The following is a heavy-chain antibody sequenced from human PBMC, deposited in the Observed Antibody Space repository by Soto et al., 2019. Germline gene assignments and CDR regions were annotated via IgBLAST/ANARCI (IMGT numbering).Heavy chain of an antibody. Sequence: QVQLVQSGAEVKKPGSSVKVSCKASGGTFSSYTISWVRQAPGQGLEWMGRIIPILGIANYAQKFQGRVTITADKSTSTAYMELSSLSSEDTAVYYCAREGYCSGGSCYNWFDPWGQGTLVTVSS. V-gene: IGHV1-69*08. CDR1: GGTFSSYT. CDR2: IIPILGIA. CDR3: AREGYCSGGSCYNWFDP. D-gene: IGHD2-15*01. J-gene: IGHJ5*02.